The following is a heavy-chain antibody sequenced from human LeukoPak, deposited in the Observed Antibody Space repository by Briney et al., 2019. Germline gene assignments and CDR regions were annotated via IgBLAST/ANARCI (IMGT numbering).Heavy chain of an antibody. D-gene: IGHD5-12*01. CDR1: GGSFSGYY. CDR2: INHSGST. CDR3: ARHSIVAPHLDY. V-gene: IGHV4-34*01. Sequence: SETLSLTCAVYGGSFSGYYWSWIRQPPGKGLEWIGEINHSGSTNYNPSLKSRVTISVDTSKNQFSLKLSSVTAADTAVYYCARHSIVAPHLDYWGQGTLVTVSS. J-gene: IGHJ4*02.